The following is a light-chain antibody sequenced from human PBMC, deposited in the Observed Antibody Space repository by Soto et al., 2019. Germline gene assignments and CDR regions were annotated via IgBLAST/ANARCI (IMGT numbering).Light chain of an antibody. CDR3: SSYTSSSLYV. CDR1: SSDVGGYNY. V-gene: IGLV2-14*01. Sequence: QAFLTQPASLSGSPGQSITISCTGTSSDVGGYNYVSWYQQLPGKAPKLMIYDVSDRPSGVSNRFSGSKSGNTASLTISGLQAEDEADYYCSSYTSSSLYVFGTGTKVTAL. J-gene: IGLJ1*01. CDR2: DVS.